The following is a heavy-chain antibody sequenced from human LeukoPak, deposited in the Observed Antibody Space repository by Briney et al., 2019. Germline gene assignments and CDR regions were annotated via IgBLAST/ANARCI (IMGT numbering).Heavy chain of an antibody. CDR2: ISYDGSNK. CDR1: GFTSSSYA. V-gene: IGHV3-30*04. Sequence: GGSLRLSCAASGFTSSSYAMHWVRQAPGKGLEWVAVISYDGSNKYYADSVKGRFTISRDNSKNTLYLQMNSLRAEDTAVYYCARDHYYDSSGYYYVFDYWGQGTLVTVSS. J-gene: IGHJ4*02. CDR3: ARDHYYDSSGYYYVFDY. D-gene: IGHD3-22*01.